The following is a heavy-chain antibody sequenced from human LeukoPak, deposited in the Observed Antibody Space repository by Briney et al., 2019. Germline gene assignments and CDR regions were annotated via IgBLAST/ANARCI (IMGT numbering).Heavy chain of an antibody. Sequence: PSETLSLTCTVSGGSISGCYWSWIRQPAGMGLEWIGRIYTSGSTNYNPSLKSRVTMSVDTSKNQFSLKLSSVTAADTAVYYCARVKEGYGDYTWDYYYYMDVWGKGTTVTVSS. D-gene: IGHD4-17*01. CDR2: IYTSGST. CDR1: GGSISGCY. V-gene: IGHV4-4*07. J-gene: IGHJ6*03. CDR3: ARVKEGYGDYTWDYYYYMDV.